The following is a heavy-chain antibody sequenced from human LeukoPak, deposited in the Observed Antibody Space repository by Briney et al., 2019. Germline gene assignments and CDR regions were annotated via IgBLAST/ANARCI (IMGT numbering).Heavy chain of an antibody. V-gene: IGHV1-8*03. CDR2: MNPNSGNT. Sequence: ASVKVSCKASGCTFTSYDINWVRQATGQGLEWMGWMNPNSGNTGYAQKFQGRVTITRNTSISTAYMELSSLRSEDTAVYYCAAARLDEFWWGYWGQGTLVTVSS. J-gene: IGHJ4*02. CDR3: AAARLDEFWWGY. CDR1: GCTFTSYD. D-gene: IGHD3-3*01.